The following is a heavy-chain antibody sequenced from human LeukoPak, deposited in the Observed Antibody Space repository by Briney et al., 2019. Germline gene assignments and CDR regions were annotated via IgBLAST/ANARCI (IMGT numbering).Heavy chain of an antibody. V-gene: IGHV4-38-2*02. Sequence: PSETLSLTCTVSGYSISSGYYWGWIRQPPGKGLEWIGSIYHSGITYYNPSLKSRVTTSVDTSKNQFSLKVSSLTAADTAVYYCARMMDYYDRDGYPPPAAADYWGQGTLVTVSS. CDR3: ARMMDYYDRDGYPPPAAADY. CDR1: GYSISSGYY. CDR2: IYHSGIT. J-gene: IGHJ4*02. D-gene: IGHD3-22*01.